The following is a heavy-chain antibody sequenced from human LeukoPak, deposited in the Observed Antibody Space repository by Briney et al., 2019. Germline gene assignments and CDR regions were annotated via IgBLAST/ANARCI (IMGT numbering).Heavy chain of an antibody. D-gene: IGHD2-2*01. CDR1: GFTFSDYF. CDR3: AKSSYCNSSTWYGRAFEI. J-gene: IGHJ3*02. V-gene: IGHV3-11*04. Sequence: GGSLRLSCAATGFTFSDYFIIWVRQAPGKGLEWLSYISGSGNTIYYADSVKGRFTISRDNAKQSVYLEMNSLRAEKTLVYYCAKSSYCNSSTWYGRAFEIWGQGTMVTVSS. CDR2: ISGSGNTI.